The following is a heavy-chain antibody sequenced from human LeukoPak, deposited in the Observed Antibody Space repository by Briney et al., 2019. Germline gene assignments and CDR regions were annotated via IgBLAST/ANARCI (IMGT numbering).Heavy chain of an antibody. D-gene: IGHD6-19*01. CDR1: GFTFSSYS. CDR3: AREKAVAGTAKYFQH. CDR2: ISSSSSTI. Sequence: PGGSLRLSCAASGFTFSSYSMNWVRQAPGKGLEWVSYISSSSSTIYYADSVKGRFTISRDNAKNSLYLQMNSLRSEDTAVYYCAREKAVAGTAKYFQHWGQGTLVIVSS. V-gene: IGHV3-48*01. J-gene: IGHJ1*01.